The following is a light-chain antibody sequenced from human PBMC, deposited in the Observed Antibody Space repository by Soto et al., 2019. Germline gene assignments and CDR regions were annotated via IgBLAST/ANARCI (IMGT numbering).Light chain of an antibody. CDR3: QSYDRSLSGRV. CDR2: GND. Sequence: QSVLTQPPSVSGAPGQRVTISCTGSSSNIGAGYYVHWYQQLPGTAPKLLIFGNDNRPSGVPDRFSGSNSGTSASLAITGLQAEDEADYYCQSYDRSLSGRVFGGGTQLTVL. CDR1: SSNIGAGYY. V-gene: IGLV1-40*01. J-gene: IGLJ3*02.